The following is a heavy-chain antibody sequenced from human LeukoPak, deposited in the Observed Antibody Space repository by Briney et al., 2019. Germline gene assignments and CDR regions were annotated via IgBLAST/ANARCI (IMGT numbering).Heavy chain of an antibody. J-gene: IGHJ3*02. CDR3: ARDRGSLQTDAFDI. D-gene: IGHD3-10*01. CDR2: ISSDGSST. Sequence: GGSLRLSCAASGFTFSNYWMHWVRQAPGKGPVWVSRISSDGSSTGYADSVKGRFTISRDNAKNTLYLQMNSLRAEDTAMYYCARDRGSLQTDAFDIWGQGTLVTVSS. V-gene: IGHV3-74*01. CDR1: GFTFSNYW.